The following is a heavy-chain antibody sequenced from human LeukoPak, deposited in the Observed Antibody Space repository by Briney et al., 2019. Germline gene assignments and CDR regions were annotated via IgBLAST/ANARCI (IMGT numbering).Heavy chain of an antibody. Sequence: PSETLSLTCTVSGGSISSSNYYSGWIRQPPEKGLEWIGTIYYTGSTFYNPSLKSRVTISVDTPKNQFSLKLTSVTAADTAVYYCARQYYESSGYVDYWGQGYLVTVSS. D-gene: IGHD3-22*01. CDR2: IYYTGST. CDR1: GGSISSSNYY. CDR3: ARQYYESSGYVDY. J-gene: IGHJ4*02. V-gene: IGHV4-39*01.